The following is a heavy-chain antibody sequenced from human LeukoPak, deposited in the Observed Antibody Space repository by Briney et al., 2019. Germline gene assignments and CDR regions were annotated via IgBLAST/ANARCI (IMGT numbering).Heavy chain of an antibody. Sequence: SETLSLTCTVSGDSISSSSYYWGWIRQPPGKGLEWIGSIYYSGTTYYNPSLKSRVTISVDTSKNQFSLKLSSVTAADTAVYYCARQYSSSWYYYYYGMDVWGQGTTVTVSS. CDR1: GDSISSSSYY. D-gene: IGHD6-13*01. J-gene: IGHJ6*02. CDR3: ARQYSSSWYYYYYGMDV. V-gene: IGHV4-39*01. CDR2: IYYSGTT.